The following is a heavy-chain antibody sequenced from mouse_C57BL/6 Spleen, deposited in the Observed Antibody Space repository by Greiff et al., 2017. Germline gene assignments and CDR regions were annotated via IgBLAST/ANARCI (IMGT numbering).Heavy chain of an antibody. CDR2: IDPSDSYP. V-gene: IGHV1-69*01. CDR1: GYTFTSYW. CDR3: ARRNYGSTHYFDY. J-gene: IGHJ2*01. Sequence: QVQLQQPGAELVMPGASVKLSCKASGYTFTSYWMHWVKQRPGQGLEWIGEIDPSDSYPNYNQKFKGKSTLTVDKSSSTAYMQLSSLTSEDSAVYYCARRNYGSTHYFDYWGQGTTLTVSS. D-gene: IGHD1-1*01.